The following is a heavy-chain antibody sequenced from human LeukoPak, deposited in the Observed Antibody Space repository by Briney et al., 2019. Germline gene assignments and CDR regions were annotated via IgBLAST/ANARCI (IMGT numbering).Heavy chain of an antibody. CDR3: ARPHGDHFIGYYYYGMDV. CDR1: GGSISSSSSY. CDR2: IYYSGST. D-gene: IGHD4-17*01. Sequence: SETLSLTCTVSGGSISSSSSYWGWIRQPPGKGLEWIGSIYYSGSTYYNPSLKSRVTISVDTSKNQFSLKLSSVTAADTAVYYCARPHGDHFIGYYYYGMDVWGQGTTVTVSS. V-gene: IGHV4-39*01. J-gene: IGHJ6*02.